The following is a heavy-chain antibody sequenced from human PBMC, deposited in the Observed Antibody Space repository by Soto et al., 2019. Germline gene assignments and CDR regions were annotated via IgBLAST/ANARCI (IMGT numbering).Heavy chain of an antibody. D-gene: IGHD2-15*01. Sequence: GGSLRLSCAASGFTFSSYGMSWVRQAPGKGLEWVSAISGSGGSTYYADSVKGRFTISRDNSKNTLYLQMNSLRAEDTAVYYRAKDGIEHIVVVVAAIDYWGQGTLVTVSS. CDR3: AKDGIEHIVVVVAAIDY. CDR1: GFTFSSYG. J-gene: IGHJ4*02. CDR2: ISGSGGST. V-gene: IGHV3-23*01.